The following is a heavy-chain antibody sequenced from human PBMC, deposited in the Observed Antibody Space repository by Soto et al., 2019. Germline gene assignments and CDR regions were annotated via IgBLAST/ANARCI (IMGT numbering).Heavy chain of an antibody. CDR1: GFTFSSYA. CDR2: ISGSGGST. J-gene: IGHJ4*02. D-gene: IGHD3-10*01. Sequence: VQLLESGGGLVQPGGSLRLSCAASGFTFSSYAMSWVRQAPGKGLEWVSAISGSGGSTYYADSVKGRFTISRDNSKNTLYLQMNSLRAEDTAVFYCAKDRMYYYGSGSYFDYWGQGTLVTVSS. V-gene: IGHV3-23*01. CDR3: AKDRMYYYGSGSYFDY.